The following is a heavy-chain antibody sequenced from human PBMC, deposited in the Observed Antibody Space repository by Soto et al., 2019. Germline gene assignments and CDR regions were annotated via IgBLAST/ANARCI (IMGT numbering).Heavy chain of an antibody. V-gene: IGHV5-10-1*03. CDR3: ARHSSSGDEPTYYYYGMDV. CDR2: IDPSDSYT. J-gene: IGHJ6*02. D-gene: IGHD6-19*01. CDR1: GYSFTSYW. Sequence: EVQLVQSGAEVKKPGESLRISCKGSGYSFTSYWISWVRQMPGKGLEWMGRIDPSDSYTNYSPSFQGHVTISADKSISTAYLQWSSLKASDTAMYYCARHSSSGDEPTYYYYGMDVWGQGTTVTVSS.